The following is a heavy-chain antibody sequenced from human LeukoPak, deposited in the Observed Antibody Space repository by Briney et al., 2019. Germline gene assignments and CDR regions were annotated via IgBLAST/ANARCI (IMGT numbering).Heavy chain of an antibody. V-gene: IGHV3-48*01. CDR3: ARAFDY. CDR1: GFTFSSYS. CDR2: ISSSSRTI. Sequence: PGGSLRLSCAASGFTFSSYSMNWVRQAPGKGLEWVSYISSSSRTIYYADSVKGRFTISRDNAKNSLYLQMNSLRVEDTAIYYCARAFDYWGQGTLVTVSS. J-gene: IGHJ4*02.